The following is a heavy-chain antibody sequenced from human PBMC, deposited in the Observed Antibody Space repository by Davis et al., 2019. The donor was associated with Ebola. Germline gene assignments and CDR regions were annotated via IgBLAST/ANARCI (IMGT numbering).Heavy chain of an antibody. CDR2: ISTKNGDT. V-gene: IGHV1-18*01. CDR3: ARDQYYFGSGMDH. J-gene: IGHJ1*01. CDR1: GYTFTDYG. Sequence: AASVTVSCKASGYTFTDYGISWVRQAPGQGPEWMGWISTKNGDTNYGRKFKGRVSLTTDTSTSAAFMELRSLRSDDTAVYFCARDQYYFGSGMDHWGQGTLVTVSS. D-gene: IGHD3-10*01.